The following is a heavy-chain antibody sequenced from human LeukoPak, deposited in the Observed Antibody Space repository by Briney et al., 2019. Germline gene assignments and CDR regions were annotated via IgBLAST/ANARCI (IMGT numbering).Heavy chain of an antibody. J-gene: IGHJ5*02. CDR1: GGSISSYY. CDR3: ARDSRQDYGFRNNWFDP. D-gene: IGHD3-10*01. V-gene: IGHV4-4*07. CDR2: IYTSGST. Sequence: SETLSLTCTVSGGSISSYYWSWIRQPAGKGLEWIGRIYTSGSTNYNPSLKSRVTMSVDTSKNQFSLKLSSVTAADTAVYYCARDSRQDYGFRNNWFDPWGQGTLVTVSS.